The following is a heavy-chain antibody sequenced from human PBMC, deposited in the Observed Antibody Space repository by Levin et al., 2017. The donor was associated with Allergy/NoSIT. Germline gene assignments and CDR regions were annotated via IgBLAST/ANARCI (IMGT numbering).Heavy chain of an antibody. V-gene: IGHV5-51*01. CDR2: IYPADSDT. CDR1: GHSFTTYW. D-gene: IGHD6-13*01. Sequence: KAGGSLRLSCQDTGHSFTTYWIAWVRQMPGKGLEWMGTIYPADSDTTYSRSFQGQVTISADTSMNTAYLLWGTLRAADSGSYYCARRNTGGQQLYWGQGSRVIVSS. CDR3: ARRNTGGQQLY. J-gene: IGHJ4*02.